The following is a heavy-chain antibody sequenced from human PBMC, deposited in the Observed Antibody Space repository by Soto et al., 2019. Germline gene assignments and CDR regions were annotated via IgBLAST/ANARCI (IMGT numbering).Heavy chain of an antibody. V-gene: IGHV3-23*01. CDR1: GFTFSSYA. CDR2: ISGSGGST. Sequence: GGSLRLSCAASGFTFSSYAMSWVRRAPGKGLEWVSAISGSGGSTYYADSVKGRFTISRDNSKNTLYLQMNSLRAEDTAVYYCAKSRITMIVVVIKHYYYGMDVWGQGTTVTVSS. D-gene: IGHD3-22*01. J-gene: IGHJ6*02. CDR3: AKSRITMIVVVIKHYYYGMDV.